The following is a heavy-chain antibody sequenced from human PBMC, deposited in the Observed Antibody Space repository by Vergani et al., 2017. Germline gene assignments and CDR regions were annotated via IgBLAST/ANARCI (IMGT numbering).Heavy chain of an antibody. J-gene: IGHJ5*02. Sequence: QVRLQESGPGLVKPSETLSLICSVSGGSMSGYYWSWIPQPSGKELEWIGYMYHSGSTNYNPSLETRVTISGDTSKNQFSLKLNSVTAADTAVYYYGRVADFYGLGSRLLDLWGQGILVTVSS. D-gene: IGHD3-10*01. V-gene: IGHV4-59*01. CDR3: GRVADFYGLGSRLLDL. CDR1: GGSMSGYY. CDR2: MYHSGST.